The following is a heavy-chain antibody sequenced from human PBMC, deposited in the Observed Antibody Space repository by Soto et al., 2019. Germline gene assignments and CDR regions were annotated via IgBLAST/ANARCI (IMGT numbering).Heavy chain of an antibody. J-gene: IGHJ4*02. CDR2: TYYRSKWYN. CDR3: ARERGCSGYDKYAVIDY. D-gene: IGHD5-12*01. CDR1: GDSVSRNSAA. Sequence: PSRALSLTCAISGDSVSRNSAAWNWIRQSPSRGLEWLGRTYYRSKWYNDYAVSVKSRITINPDTSKNQFSLQLNSVTPEDTAVYYXARERGCSGYDKYAVIDYWAQGTLVTVS. V-gene: IGHV6-1*01.